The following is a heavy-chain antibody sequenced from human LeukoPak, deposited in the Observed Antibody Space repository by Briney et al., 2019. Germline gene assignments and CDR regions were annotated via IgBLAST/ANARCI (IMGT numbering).Heavy chain of an antibody. Sequence: ASVKVSCKASGYTFTGYYMHWVRQAPGQELEWMGWINPNSGGTNYAQKFQGRVTMTRDTSISTAYMELSSLRSEDTAVYYCARRIRFLEWLSYVYYYGMDVWGQGTTVTVSS. J-gene: IGHJ6*02. V-gene: IGHV1-2*02. D-gene: IGHD3-3*01. CDR1: GYTFTGYY. CDR2: INPNSGGT. CDR3: ARRIRFLEWLSYVYYYGMDV.